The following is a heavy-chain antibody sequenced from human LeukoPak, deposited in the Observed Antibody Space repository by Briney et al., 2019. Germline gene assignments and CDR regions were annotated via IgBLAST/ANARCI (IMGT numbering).Heavy chain of an antibody. J-gene: IGHJ3*02. CDR2: FDPEDGDT. V-gene: IGHV1-24*01. CDR3: ATDLGGSDAFDI. Sequence: ASVKVSCKVSGYTLTELSMHWVRQAPGKGLEWMGGFDPEDGDTIYAQKFQGRVTMTEDTSTDTAYMELSSLRSEDTAVYYCATDLGGSDAFDIWGQGTMVTVSS. CDR1: GYTLTELS. D-gene: IGHD2-15*01.